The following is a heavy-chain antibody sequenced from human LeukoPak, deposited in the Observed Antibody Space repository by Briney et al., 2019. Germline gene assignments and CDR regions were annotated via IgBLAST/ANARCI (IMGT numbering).Heavy chain of an antibody. CDR1: GYTFTTYW. D-gene: IGHD4-17*01. J-gene: IGHJ4*02. Sequence: ASVKVSCKASGYTFTTYWIHWVRQAPGQGLEWMGWTNPTSVGTNYAQKFQGRVTMTRDTSISTAYMELSRLTSDDPAVYYCARGVLSGDYGRYFDYWGQGALVTVSS. CDR3: ARGVLSGDYGRYFDY. CDR2: TNPTSVGT. V-gene: IGHV1-2*02.